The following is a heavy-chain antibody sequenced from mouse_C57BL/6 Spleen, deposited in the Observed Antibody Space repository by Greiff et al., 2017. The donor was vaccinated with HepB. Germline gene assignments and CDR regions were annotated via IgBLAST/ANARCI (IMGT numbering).Heavy chain of an antibody. CDR2: IYPGSGNT. D-gene: IGHD1-1*01. J-gene: IGHJ2*01. CDR3: ARRVGEYFDY. V-gene: IGHV1-76*01. CDR1: GYTFTDYY. Sequence: QVQLQQSGAELVRPGASVKLSCKASGYTFTDYYINWVKQRPGQGLEWIARIYPGSGNTYYNEKFKGKATLTAEKSSSTAYMQLSSLTSEDSAVYFCARRVGEYFDYWGQGTTLTVSS.